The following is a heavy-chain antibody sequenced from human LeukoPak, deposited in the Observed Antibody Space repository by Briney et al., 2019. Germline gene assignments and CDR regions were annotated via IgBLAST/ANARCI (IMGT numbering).Heavy chain of an antibody. Sequence: PGGSLRLSCAASGFTFSSYNMNWVRQAPGKGLEWVSSISSTSRSYIYYADSVKGRFTISRDNAKNSLYLQMNSLRAEDTAVYYCARNPYYGSGTLLSSGYYYYYYMDVWGKGTTVTISS. J-gene: IGHJ6*03. D-gene: IGHD3-10*01. CDR3: ARNPYYGSGTLLSSGYYYYYYMDV. CDR1: GFTFSSYN. CDR2: ISSTSRSYI. V-gene: IGHV3-21*01.